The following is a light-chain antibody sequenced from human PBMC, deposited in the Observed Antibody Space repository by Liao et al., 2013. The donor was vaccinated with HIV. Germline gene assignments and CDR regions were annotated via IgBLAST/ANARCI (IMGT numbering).Light chain of an antibody. CDR3: QTWDNTFVA. V-gene: IGLV3-21*01. J-gene: IGLJ2*01. CDR2: YDN. CDR1: NIGSHS. Sequence: SSVLTQPPSVSVAPGQTARINCGGNNIGSHSVHWYQQKPDQAPLLVMSYDNDRPSGIPERFSASNSGDTATLTISGTQPLDEADYFCQTWDNTFVAFGGGTRLTVL.